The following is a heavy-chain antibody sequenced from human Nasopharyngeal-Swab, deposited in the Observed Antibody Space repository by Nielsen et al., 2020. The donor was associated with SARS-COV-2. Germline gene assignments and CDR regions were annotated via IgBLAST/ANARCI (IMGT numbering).Heavy chain of an antibody. J-gene: IGHJ5*02. Sequence: GESLKISCAASGFTFSSYGMNWVRQAPGKGLEWVSSISSSSSYIYYADSVKGRFTISRDNAKNSLYLQMNSLRAEETALYYCARDDTNYADRYHSWFDPWGQGTLVTVSS. CDR1: GFTFSSYG. CDR3: ARDDTNYADRYHSWFDP. V-gene: IGHV3-21*04. CDR2: ISSSSSYI. D-gene: IGHD1-7*01.